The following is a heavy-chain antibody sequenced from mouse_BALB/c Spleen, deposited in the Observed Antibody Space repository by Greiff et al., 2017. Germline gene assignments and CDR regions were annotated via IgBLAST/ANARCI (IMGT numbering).Heavy chain of an antibody. CDR3: ARGGITTDFDY. J-gene: IGHJ2*01. CDR2: ISSGGST. CDR1: GFTFSSYA. D-gene: IGHD2-4*01. V-gene: IGHV5-6-5*01. Sequence: EVKLMESGGGLVKPGGSLKLSCAASGFTFSSYAMSWVRQTPEKRLEWVASISSGGSTYYPDSVKGRFTISRDNARNILYLQMSSLRSEDTAMYYCARGGITTDFDYWGQGTTLTVSS.